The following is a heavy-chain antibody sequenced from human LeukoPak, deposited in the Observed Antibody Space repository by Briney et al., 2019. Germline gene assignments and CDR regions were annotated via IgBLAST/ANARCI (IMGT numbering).Heavy chain of an antibody. V-gene: IGHV4-59*08. D-gene: IGHD5-18*01. J-gene: IGHJ3*01. CDR2: IHYSGKT. CDR3: ARVPERRGYSLGVVAFDV. Sequence: PSETLSLTCTVSGGSISNYYWSWIRQPPGKGLEWIGYIHYSGKTTYSPPLKSRVIISVDTSKNQVSLRLSSVTAVDTAVYYCARVPERRGYSLGVVAFDVWGQGTMVTVSS. CDR1: GGSISNYY.